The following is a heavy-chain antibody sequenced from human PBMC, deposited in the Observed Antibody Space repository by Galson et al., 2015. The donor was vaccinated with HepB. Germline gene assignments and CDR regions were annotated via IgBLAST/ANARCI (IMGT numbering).Heavy chain of an antibody. V-gene: IGHV5-51*03. CDR3: ARRYCSGKTGSGVFDL. CDR1: GYRFINNW. D-gene: IGHD2-15*01. Sequence: SGAEVKKPGESLRISCKGSGYRFINNWIGWVRQRPGKGLEWIGIIYPNDFETKYSPSFQGQVSFSVDKSLSTAYLQWSSLKASDTATYYWARRYCSGKTGSGVFDLWGHGTLVTVSS. J-gene: IGHJ5*02. CDR2: IYPNDFET.